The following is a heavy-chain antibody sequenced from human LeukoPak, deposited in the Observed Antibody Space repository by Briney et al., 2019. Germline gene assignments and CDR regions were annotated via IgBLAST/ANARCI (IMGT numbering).Heavy chain of an antibody. V-gene: IGHV1-2*02. CDR2: INPNSGGT. CDR1: GYTFTDYY. CDR3: ARGCQYQLLIFLYYYMDV. Sequence: ASVKVCCKASGYTFTDYYIHWVRQAPGQGLEWMGWINPNSGGTNYAQKFQGRVTMTRDTSISTAYMELSRLRSDDTAVYYCARGCQYQLLIFLYYYMDVWGKGTTVTISS. D-gene: IGHD2-2*01. J-gene: IGHJ6*03.